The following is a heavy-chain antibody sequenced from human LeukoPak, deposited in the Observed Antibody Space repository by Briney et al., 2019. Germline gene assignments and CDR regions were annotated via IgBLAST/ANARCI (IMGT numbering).Heavy chain of an antibody. V-gene: IGHV4-31*03. CDR2: IYDSGTT. CDR1: GGSISNGGYY. CDR3: ARGGDRRGFDY. D-gene: IGHD1-14*01. Sequence: SQTLSLTCTVSGGSISNGGYYWSWIPQHPGKGLEWIGYIYDSGTTYYNPALQTRATISVDTSDNQFSLKLRSLTAADTAVYYCARGGDRRGFDYWGQGTLDTVSS. J-gene: IGHJ4*02.